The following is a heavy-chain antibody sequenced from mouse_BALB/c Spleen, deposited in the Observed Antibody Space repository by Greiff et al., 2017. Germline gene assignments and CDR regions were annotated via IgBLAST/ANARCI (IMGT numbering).Heavy chain of an antibody. V-gene: IGHV1S22*01. Sequence: LQQPGSELVRPGASVKLSCKASGYTFTSYWMHWVKQRPGQGLEWIGNIYPGSGSTNYDEKFKSKATLTVDTSSSTAYMQLSSLTSEDSAVYYCASGPHYYGFGAAMDYWGQGTSVTVSS. CDR2: IYPGSGST. J-gene: IGHJ4*01. CDR1: GYTFTSYW. CDR3: ASGPHYYGFGAAMDY. D-gene: IGHD1-2*01.